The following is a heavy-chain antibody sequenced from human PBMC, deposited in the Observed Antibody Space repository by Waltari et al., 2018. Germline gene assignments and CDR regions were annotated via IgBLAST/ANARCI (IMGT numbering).Heavy chain of an antibody. CDR2: IIPIYGTP. D-gene: IGHD1-26*01. CDR1: GGSFGTYA. Sequence: QVHLVQSGAEVRKPGSSVKVSCAASGGSFGTYAIAWGRQAPGQGLEWMAGIIPIYGTPNYAQKFQGRVNVAADELTRTAYMELSSLRSDDTAIYYCAKRIVGGPFDVWGQGTMVTVSS. J-gene: IGHJ3*01. V-gene: IGHV1-69*12. CDR3: AKRIVGGPFDV.